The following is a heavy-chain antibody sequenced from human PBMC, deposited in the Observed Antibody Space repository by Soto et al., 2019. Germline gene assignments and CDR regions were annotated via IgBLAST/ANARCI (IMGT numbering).Heavy chain of an antibody. D-gene: IGHD6-19*01. J-gene: IGHJ6*03. V-gene: IGHV3-23*01. CDR2: ITGSGGTT. CDR1: GFTFSSYA. Sequence: EVQLLESGGGLVQPGGSLRLSCVASGFTFSSYAMSWVRQAPGEGLEWVSGITGSGGTTYYADSVKGRFTISRDNSMNTLYLQMHSLRAEDTAVYFCAKVDKQWTNYYFYYMDVWGKGTAVTVSS. CDR3: AKVDKQWTNYYFYYMDV.